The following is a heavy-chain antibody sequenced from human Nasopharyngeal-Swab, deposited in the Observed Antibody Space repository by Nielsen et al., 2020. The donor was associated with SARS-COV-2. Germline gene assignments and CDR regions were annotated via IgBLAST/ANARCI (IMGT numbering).Heavy chain of an antibody. V-gene: IGHV2-70*01. CDR2: IDWDDDK. CDR3: ARTDYYDGSGYPFDY. J-gene: IGHJ4*02. Sequence: WIRQPPGKALEWLALIDWDDDKYYSTSLKTRLTISKDTSKNQVVLTMTNMDPVDTATYYCARTDYYDGSGYPFDYWGQGTLVTVSS. D-gene: IGHD3-22*01.